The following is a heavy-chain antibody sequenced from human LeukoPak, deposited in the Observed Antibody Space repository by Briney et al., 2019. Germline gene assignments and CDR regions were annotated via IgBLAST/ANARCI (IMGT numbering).Heavy chain of an antibody. CDR3: ARDYYDSSVFFAFDI. CDR1: GYTFTDYY. CDR2: INPNSGGT. V-gene: IGHV1-2*02. Sequence: GASVKVSCKTSGYTFTDYYIHWVRQAPGQGLEWMGWINPNSGGTNYAQKFQGRVTMTRDTSISTAYMELSRLRSDDTAVDYCARDYYDSSVFFAFDIGGKGTMVTVSS. D-gene: IGHD3-22*01. J-gene: IGHJ3*02.